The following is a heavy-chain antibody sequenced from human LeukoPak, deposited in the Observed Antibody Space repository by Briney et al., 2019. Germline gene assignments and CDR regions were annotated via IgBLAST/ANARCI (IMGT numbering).Heavy chain of an antibody. J-gene: IGHJ4*02. CDR1: GGSFSGYY. Sequence: SETLSLTCAVYGGSFSGYYWSWIRQPPGKGLEWIGEINHSGSTSYNPSLKSRVTISVDTSKNQFSLKLSSVTAADTAVYYCARASGWVEGYWGQGTLVTVSS. V-gene: IGHV4-34*01. D-gene: IGHD1-1*01. CDR2: INHSGST. CDR3: ARASGWVEGY.